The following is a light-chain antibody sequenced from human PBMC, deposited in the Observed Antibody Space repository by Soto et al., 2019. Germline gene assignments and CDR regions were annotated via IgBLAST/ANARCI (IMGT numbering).Light chain of an antibody. Sequence: IQLTQSPSSLSASVGDRVTITCRASQGINSYLAWYQQKPGKVPQLLIYDASILQSGVPSRFSGSGSGTDFTLTISSLQAEDFATYYCQQTRRYPSTFGGGTKVEIK. CDR2: DAS. CDR1: QGINSY. V-gene: IGKV1-9*01. J-gene: IGKJ4*01. CDR3: QQTRRYPST.